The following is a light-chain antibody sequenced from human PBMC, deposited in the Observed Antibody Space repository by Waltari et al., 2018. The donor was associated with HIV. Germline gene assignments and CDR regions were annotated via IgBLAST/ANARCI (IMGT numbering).Light chain of an antibody. V-gene: IGKV3-20*01. CDR1: QSVSSSY. CDR2: GAS. J-gene: IGKJ1*01. CDR3: QQYGSSPRT. Sequence: EIVLTQSPGTLSLSPGERATLSCRASQSVSSSYLAWYQQKPGQAPRLLIYGASSRATGITDRFSGSGSGTDFTLTISRLEPEDFAVYYCQQYGSSPRTFGQGP.